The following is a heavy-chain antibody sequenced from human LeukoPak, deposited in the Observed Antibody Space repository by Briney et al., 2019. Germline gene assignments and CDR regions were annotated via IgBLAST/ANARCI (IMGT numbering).Heavy chain of an antibody. CDR3: AREYSSSSRGDYYYYGMAV. V-gene: IGHV4-61*08. Sequence: PSETLSLTCTVSGGSVNSGGYYWSWIRQSPGNGLEWIGYVYYSGTTNYNPSLKTRVTISLDTSKDQFFLRLNSVTAADTAVYYCAREYSSSSRGDYYYYGMAVWGPGTTVTVSS. CDR2: VYYSGTT. CDR1: GGSVNSGGYY. J-gene: IGHJ6*02. D-gene: IGHD6-6*01.